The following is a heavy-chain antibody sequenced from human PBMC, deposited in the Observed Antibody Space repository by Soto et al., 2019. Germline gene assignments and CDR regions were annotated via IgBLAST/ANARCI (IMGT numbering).Heavy chain of an antibody. Sequence: SETLSLTCTVSGGSISSYYRSWIRQPPGKGLEWIGYIYYSGSTNYNPSLKSRVTISVDTSKNQFSLKLSSVTAADTAVYYCARHKPGQTTTYFDYWGQGTLVTVSS. CDR3: ARHKPGQTTTYFDY. D-gene: IGHD1-7*01. J-gene: IGHJ4*02. CDR2: IYYSGST. CDR1: GGSISSYY. V-gene: IGHV4-59*08.